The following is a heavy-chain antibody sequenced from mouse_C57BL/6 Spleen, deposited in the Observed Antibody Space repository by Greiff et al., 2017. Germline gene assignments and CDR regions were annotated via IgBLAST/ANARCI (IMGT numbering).Heavy chain of an antibody. D-gene: IGHD2-12*01. V-gene: IGHV1-61*01. CDR3: ARFTTKDFDY. CDR2: IYPSDSET. Sequence: VQLQHPGAELVRPWSSVKLSCKASGSTFPSLWMAGVKQRPGQGLAWIGNIYPSDSETHYNQKFKDKATLTVDKSSSTAYMQLSSLTSEDSAVYYCARFTTKDFDYWGQGTTLTVSS. CDR1: GSTFPSLW. J-gene: IGHJ2*01.